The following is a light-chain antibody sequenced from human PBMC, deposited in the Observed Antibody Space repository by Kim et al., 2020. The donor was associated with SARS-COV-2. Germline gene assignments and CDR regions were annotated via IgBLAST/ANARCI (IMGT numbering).Light chain of an antibody. CDR2: GGS. J-gene: IGKJ4*01. Sequence: SPGERATPSCRASQSVSSTYLGWYQQRPGQAPRLLIYGGSTRATGIPDRFSGTGSETDFTLTISRLEPEDFAVYYCQQYYSSPLTFGGGTKVEIK. CDR1: QSVSSTY. CDR3: QQYYSSPLT. V-gene: IGKV3-20*01.